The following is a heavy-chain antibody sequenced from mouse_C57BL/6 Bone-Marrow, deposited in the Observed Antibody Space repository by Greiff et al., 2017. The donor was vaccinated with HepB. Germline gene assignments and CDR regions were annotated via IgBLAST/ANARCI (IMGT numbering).Heavy chain of an antibody. Sequence: EVHLVESGGGLVQPGESLKLSCESNEYEFPSHDMSWVRKTPEKRLELVAAINSDGGSTYYPDTMERRFIISRDNTKKTLYLQMSSLRSEDTALYYCARQRGYSNPYYFDYWGQGTTLTVSS. CDR1: EYEFPSHD. D-gene: IGHD2-5*01. CDR2: INSDGGST. J-gene: IGHJ2*01. V-gene: IGHV5-2*01. CDR3: ARQRGYSNPYYFDY.